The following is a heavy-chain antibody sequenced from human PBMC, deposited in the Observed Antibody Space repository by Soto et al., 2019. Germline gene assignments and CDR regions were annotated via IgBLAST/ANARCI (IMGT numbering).Heavy chain of an antibody. CDR2: IKQDGSEK. CDR1: GFTFSSYA. CDR3: ARDRAPIAAAVDDAFDI. V-gene: IGHV3-7*01. Sequence: GGSLRLSCVASGFTFSSYALSWVRQAPGKGLEWVANIKQDGSEKYYVDSVKGRFTISRDNAKNSLYLQMNSLRAEDTAVYYCARDRAPIAAAVDDAFDIWGQGTMVTVSS. J-gene: IGHJ3*02. D-gene: IGHD6-13*01.